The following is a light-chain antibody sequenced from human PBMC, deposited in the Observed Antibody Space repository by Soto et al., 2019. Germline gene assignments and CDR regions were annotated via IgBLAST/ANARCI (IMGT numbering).Light chain of an antibody. Sequence: AVLLTQSPSSFSASTGDRATITCLASQYIHNDLAWSQQVPGKAPKLLLYAASILQTGVPSRFSGSGSGTDFTLTIDGLQSEDFATYFCQHYYNYPWTFGQGTTVE. J-gene: IGKJ1*01. CDR3: QHYYNYPWT. CDR2: AAS. CDR1: QYIHND. V-gene: IGKV1-8*01.